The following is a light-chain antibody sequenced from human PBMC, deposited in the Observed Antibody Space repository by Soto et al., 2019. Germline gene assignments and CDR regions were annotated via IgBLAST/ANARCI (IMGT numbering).Light chain of an antibody. V-gene: IGKV1-39*01. CDR3: QLSHSTPLM. Sequence: DIQMTQSPSSMSSSVEERVTITCRASQNINTYLNWYQQKPGKAPKLLIYAASALRSGVPSRFSGSGSGTDFTLTISSLQPEDCATYYCQLSHSTPLMFGQGTKVAMK. CDR1: QNINTY. CDR2: AAS. J-gene: IGKJ1*01.